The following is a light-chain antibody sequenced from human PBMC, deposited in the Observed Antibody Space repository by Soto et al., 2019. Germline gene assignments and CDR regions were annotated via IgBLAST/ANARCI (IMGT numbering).Light chain of an antibody. CDR3: SSYAGSNNYV. J-gene: IGLJ3*02. CDR2: EVS. V-gene: IGLV2-8*01. Sequence: QSALTQPPSASGSPGQSVTISCTGTSSDVGGYNYVSWYQQHPGKAPKLMIYEVSKRPSGVPDRFSGSKSGNTAFLTVSGLQAEDEADYYCSSYAGSNNYVFGGGTKLTVL. CDR1: SSDVGGYNY.